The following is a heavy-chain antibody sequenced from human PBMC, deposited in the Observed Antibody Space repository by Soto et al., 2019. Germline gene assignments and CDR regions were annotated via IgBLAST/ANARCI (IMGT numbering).Heavy chain of an antibody. J-gene: IGHJ4*02. CDR3: ARTYCTNGVCSPFDY. CDR1: DGSISSYY. D-gene: IGHD2-8*01. CDR2: IYSSGTT. Sequence: SETLSLTCTVSDGSISSYYWSWVRQPPGKGLEWIGYIYSSGTTYYNPSLKSRVTLSVDTSKTQFSLRLSSVTAADTAVYYCARTYCTNGVCSPFDYWRQGTLVTVSS. V-gene: IGHV4-59*01.